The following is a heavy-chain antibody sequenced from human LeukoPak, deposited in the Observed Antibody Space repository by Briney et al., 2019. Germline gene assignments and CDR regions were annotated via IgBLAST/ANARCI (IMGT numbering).Heavy chain of an antibody. CDR3: ARDGGLTHYYDSRGSYFPKQNLKGNDF. Sequence: AASVKVSCKTSGYTFTAYYLHWVRQAPGQGLEWMGLINPNTGDTKFAQKYQGRVTMTRDTSISTTYMELSSLRPDDTAVYFCARDGGLTHYYDSRGSYFPKQNLKGNDFWGQGTLVTVSS. J-gene: IGHJ4*02. CDR2: INPNTGDT. CDR1: GYTFTAYY. D-gene: IGHD3-22*01. V-gene: IGHV1-2*02.